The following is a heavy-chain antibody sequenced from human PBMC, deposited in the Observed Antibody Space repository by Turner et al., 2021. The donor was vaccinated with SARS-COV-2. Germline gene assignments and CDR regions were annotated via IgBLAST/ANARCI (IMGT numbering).Heavy chain of an antibody. CDR2: MWYEGSKK. V-gene: IGHV3-33*01. CDR1: GFTFSSYG. J-gene: IGHJ3*02. D-gene: IGHD3-22*01. CDR3: ARDHYYDSSGYTLDAFDI. Sequence: QVQLVEAGGGVVQPGRSMGPSCAASGFTFSSYGMHWVRQATGKGLEWVTVMWYEGSKKYYADSVKGRFTISRDNPKNTLYLQMNSLRAEDTAVYYCARDHYYDSSGYTLDAFDIWGQGTMVTISS.